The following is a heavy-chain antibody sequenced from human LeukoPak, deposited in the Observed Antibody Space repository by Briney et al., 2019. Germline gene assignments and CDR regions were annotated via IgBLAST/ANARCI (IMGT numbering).Heavy chain of an antibody. Sequence: PSETLSLTCAVYGGSFSGYYWSWIRQPPAKGLEWIGEINHSGSTNYNPSLKSRVTISVDTYKNQFSLKLSSVTAADTAVYYCARAGGTYYYDSSGYYRLRFDYWGQGTLVTVSS. CDR1: GGSFSGYY. CDR3: ARAGGTYYYDSSGYYRLRFDY. J-gene: IGHJ4*02. V-gene: IGHV4-34*01. D-gene: IGHD3-22*01. CDR2: INHSGST.